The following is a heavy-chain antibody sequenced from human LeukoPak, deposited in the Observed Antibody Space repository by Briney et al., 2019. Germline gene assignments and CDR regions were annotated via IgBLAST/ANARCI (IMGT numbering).Heavy chain of an antibody. V-gene: IGHV3-30*03. Sequence: GGSLRLSCAASRFTFSSYSMNWVRQAPGKGLEWVAVVSYDGSNKLYADSVKGRFSISRDNSKNTLYLQMSSLRTEDTAVYYCARSRKFTGRTDFYYYYMDVWDKGTTVTVSS. CDR1: RFTFSSYS. CDR2: VSYDGSNK. CDR3: ARSRKFTGRTDFYYYYMDV. J-gene: IGHJ6*03. D-gene: IGHD3-3*01.